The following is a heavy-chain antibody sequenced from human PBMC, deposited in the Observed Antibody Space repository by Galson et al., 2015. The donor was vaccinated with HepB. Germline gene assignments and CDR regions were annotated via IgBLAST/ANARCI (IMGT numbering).Heavy chain of an antibody. D-gene: IGHD6-13*01. CDR2: LSVSDGST. V-gene: IGHV3-23*01. J-gene: IGHJ4*02. CDR3: AKPLSSWSFDY. Sequence: SLRLSCAASGFSFSSYAMTWVRQAPGKGLEWVSALSVSDGSTYYADSVKGRFTISRDNSKNTLYLQMNSLRAEDTALYYCAKPLSSWSFDYWGQGTLVTVSS. CDR1: GFSFSSYA.